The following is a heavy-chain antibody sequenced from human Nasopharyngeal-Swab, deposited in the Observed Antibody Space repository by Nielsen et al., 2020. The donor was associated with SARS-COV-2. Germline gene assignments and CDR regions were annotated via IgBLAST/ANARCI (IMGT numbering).Heavy chain of an antibody. CDR1: GFTFSSYS. CDR2: ISSSSSYI. V-gene: IGHV3-21*01. J-gene: IGHJ4*02. CDR3: ARAPQTTYYYDSSGYSYYFDY. D-gene: IGHD3-22*01. Sequence: GESLKISCAASGFTFSSYSMNWVRQAPGKGLEWVSSISSSSSYIYYADSVKGRFTISRDNAENSLYLQMNSLRAEDTAVYYCARAPQTTYYYDSSGYSYYFDYWGQGTLVTVSS.